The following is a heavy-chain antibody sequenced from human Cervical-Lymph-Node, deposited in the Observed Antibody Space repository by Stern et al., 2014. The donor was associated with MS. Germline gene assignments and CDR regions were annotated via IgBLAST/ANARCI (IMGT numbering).Heavy chain of an antibody. V-gene: IGHV5-51*01. D-gene: IGHD3-16*01. J-gene: IGHJ6*02. CDR3: ARHGGRQLYYYHGMDV. Sequence: EVQLVESGAEVKKPGESLKISCKGSGYSFSNYWIAWVRQMPGKGLEWMGIIAPADSDTRYSPSFQGQVSISADKSISTAYLQWSGLRASDSAMYYCARHGGRQLYYYHGMDVWGQGTTVTVSS. CDR1: GYSFSNYW. CDR2: IAPADSDT.